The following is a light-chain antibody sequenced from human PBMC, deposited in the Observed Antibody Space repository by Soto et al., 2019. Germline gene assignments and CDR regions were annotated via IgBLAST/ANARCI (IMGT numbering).Light chain of an antibody. CDR3: QQYNNWSPLT. CDR1: QSVSGN. CDR2: GAS. Sequence: EIVMTQSPATLSVSTGERATLSCRASQSVSGNLAWYQQKPGQAPRLLIYGASTRATGIPARFSGSGSGTEFTLTISSLNSEDFAVYYCQQYNNWSPLTFGGGTKVEIK. J-gene: IGKJ4*01. V-gene: IGKV3-15*01.